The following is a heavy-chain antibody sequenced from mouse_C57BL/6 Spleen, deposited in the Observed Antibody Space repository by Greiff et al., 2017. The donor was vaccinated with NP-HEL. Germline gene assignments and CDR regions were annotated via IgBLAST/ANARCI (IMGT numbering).Heavy chain of an antibody. CDR3: ARYGLEPYFDY. D-gene: IGHD3-1*01. V-gene: IGHV1-22*01. CDR2: LNPNNGGT. CDR1: GYTFTDYN. J-gene: IGHJ2*01. Sequence: VQLQQSGPELVKPGASVKMSCKASGYTFTDYNMHWVKQSHGKSLEWIGYLNPNNGGTSYNQTFKGKATLTVNKSSSTAYMELRSLTSEDSAVYYCARYGLEPYFDYWGQGTTLTVSS.